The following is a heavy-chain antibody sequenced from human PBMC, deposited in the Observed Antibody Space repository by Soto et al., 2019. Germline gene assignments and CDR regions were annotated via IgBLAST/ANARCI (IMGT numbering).Heavy chain of an antibody. V-gene: IGHV3-74*01. CDR1: GFTFTDYW. CDR2: INSDGSRT. Sequence: GGSLRLSCAASGFTFTDYWTHWVRQAPGKGLVWVSRINSDGSRTSYADPVTGRFTISRDNSENTLYLQMSRLRAEDTAVYFCAKGMFSSSPAAAGSFDYWGQGALVTVSS. CDR3: AKGMFSSSPAAAGSFDY. J-gene: IGHJ4*02. D-gene: IGHD3-10*01.